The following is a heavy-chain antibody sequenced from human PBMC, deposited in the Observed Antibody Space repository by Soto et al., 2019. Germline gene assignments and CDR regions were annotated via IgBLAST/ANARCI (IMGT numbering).Heavy chain of an antibody. CDR2: INPNSGGT. D-gene: IGHD5-18*01. Sequence: GASVKVSCKASGYTFTGYYMHWVRQAPGQGLEWMGWINPNSGGTNYAQKFQGWVTMTRDTSISTAYMELSRLRSDDTAVYYCARGPSGAMAYYFDYWGQGTLVTSPQ. CDR1: GYTFTGYY. J-gene: IGHJ4*02. CDR3: ARGPSGAMAYYFDY. V-gene: IGHV1-2*04.